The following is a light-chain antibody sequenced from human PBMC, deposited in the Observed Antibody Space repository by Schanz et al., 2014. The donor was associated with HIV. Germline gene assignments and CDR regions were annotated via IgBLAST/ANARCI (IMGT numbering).Light chain of an antibody. CDR3: QQATSFPLT. V-gene: IGKV1-17*03. J-gene: IGKJ4*01. Sequence: DIQVTQSPSAMSASVGDRVTITCRASQDLRYSLVWFQQKPGKAPTRLIYDTSTLESGVPSRFSGTGSGTEFTLTISSLQAEDFATYYCQQATSFPLTFGGGTKVEIK. CDR2: DTS. CDR1: QDLRYS.